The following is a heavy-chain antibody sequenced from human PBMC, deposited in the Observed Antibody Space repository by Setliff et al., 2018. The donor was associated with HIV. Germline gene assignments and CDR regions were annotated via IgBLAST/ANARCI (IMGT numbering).Heavy chain of an antibody. Sequence: SETLSLTCTVSGGSISSGGXXWSWIRQHPGKGLAXIGXIYYSGSTYYNPSLKSRVTISVDTSKNQFSLKLSSVTAADTAVYYCARVGRGAELLWFGGSXXLXXXXXVWGKGTTVTVSS. CDR3: ARVGRGAELLWFGGSXXLXXXXXV. V-gene: IGHV4-31*03. CDR2: IYYSGST. D-gene: IGHD3-10*01. J-gene: IGHJ6*04. CDR1: GGSISSGGXX.